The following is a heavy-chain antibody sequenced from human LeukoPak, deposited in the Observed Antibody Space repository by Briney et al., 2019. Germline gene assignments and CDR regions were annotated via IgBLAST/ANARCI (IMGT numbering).Heavy chain of an antibody. Sequence: SETLSLTCAVYGDSFSGYYWSWIRQPPGKGLEWIGSIYYSGSTYYNPSLKSRVTISVDTSKSQFSLKLSSVTAADTAVYYCARRGSVRPFDPWGQGTLVTVSS. V-gene: IGHV4-34*01. CDR1: GDSFSGYY. D-gene: IGHD2/OR15-2a*01. CDR3: ARRGSVRPFDP. J-gene: IGHJ5*02. CDR2: IYYSGST.